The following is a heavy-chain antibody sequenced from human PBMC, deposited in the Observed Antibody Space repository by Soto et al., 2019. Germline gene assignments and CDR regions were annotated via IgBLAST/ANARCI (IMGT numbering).Heavy chain of an antibody. V-gene: IGHV3-30-3*01. D-gene: IGHD1-7*01. CDR1: GFTFSSYA. J-gene: IGHJ6*02. CDR2: ISYDGSNK. CDR3: ARIGEGELRPYYYYGMDV. Sequence: HPGGSLRLSCAASGFTFSSYAMHWVRQAPGKGLEWVAVISYDGSNKYYADSVKGRFTISRDNSKNTLYLQMNSLRAEDTAVYYCARIGEGELRPYYYYGMDVWGQGTTVTVSS.